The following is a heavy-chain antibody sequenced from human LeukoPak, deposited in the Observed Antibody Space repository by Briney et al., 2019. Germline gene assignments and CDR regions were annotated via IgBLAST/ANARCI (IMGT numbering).Heavy chain of an antibody. J-gene: IGHJ6*03. CDR3: ARDSEALSYMDV. CDR1: GFTFSSYS. CDR2: ISSSSSYI. D-gene: IGHD2/OR15-2a*01. V-gene: IGHV3-21*01. Sequence: GGSLRLARAASGFTFSSYSMNWVRQAPGKGLEWVSSISSSSSYIYYADSVKGRFTISRDNAKNSLYLQMNSLRAEDTAVYYCARDSEALSYMDVWGKGTTVTVSS.